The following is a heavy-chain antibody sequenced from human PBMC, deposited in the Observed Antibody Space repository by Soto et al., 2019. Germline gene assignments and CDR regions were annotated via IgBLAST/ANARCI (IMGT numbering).Heavy chain of an antibody. J-gene: IGHJ6*03. CDR2: INHSGST. CDR1: GGSFSGYY. V-gene: IGHV4-34*01. D-gene: IGHD6-19*01. CDR3: ARGKAVAGTYYYYYYMDV. Sequence: SETLSLTCAVYGGSFSGYYWSWIRQPPGKGLEWIGEINHSGSTNYNPSLKSRVTISVDTSKNQFSLKLSSVTAADTAVYYCARGKAVAGTYYYYYYMDVWGKGTTVTVSS.